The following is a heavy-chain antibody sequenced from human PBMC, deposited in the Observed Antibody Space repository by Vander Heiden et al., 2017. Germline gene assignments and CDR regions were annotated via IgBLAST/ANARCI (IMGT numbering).Heavy chain of an antibody. CDR2: ISGNAHTT. J-gene: IGHJ4*02. D-gene: IGHD6-13*01. CDR3: AKDDLVAGEPSSSWGAY. Sequence: EVQLLESGGGLVQPGGSLRLSCAGSGFTFIRYAINWVRQAPGKGLEWVSAISGNAHTTIYADSVKGRFTISRDNSKNKVYLEMDSLRTEDTAVYYCAKDDLVAGEPSSSWGAYWGQGTLVTVSS. CDR1: GFTFIRYA. V-gene: IGHV3-23*01.